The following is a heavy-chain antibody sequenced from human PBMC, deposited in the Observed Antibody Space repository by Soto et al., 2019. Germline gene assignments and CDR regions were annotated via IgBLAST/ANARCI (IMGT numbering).Heavy chain of an antibody. CDR2: ISAYNGNT. D-gene: IGHD3-10*01. CDR3: ARPMVRGVIITSALDI. CDR1: GYTFTSYG. Sequence: QVQLVQSGAEVKKPGASVKVSCKASGYTFTSYGISWVRQAPGQGLEWLGWISAYNGNTNYAQKLQGRVTMTTDTSTSTAYMELRSLRADDTAVYYCARPMVRGVIITSALDIWGQGTMVTVSS. V-gene: IGHV1-18*01. J-gene: IGHJ3*02.